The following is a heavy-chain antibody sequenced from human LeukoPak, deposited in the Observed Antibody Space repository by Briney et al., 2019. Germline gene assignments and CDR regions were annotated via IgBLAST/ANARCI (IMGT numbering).Heavy chain of an antibody. V-gene: IGHV4-39*01. Sequence: SETLSLTCTVSGYSISSNSYYWGWIRQPPGKGLEWIGSIYYSGSTYYNPSLKSRVTISVDTSKNQFSLKLSSVTAADTAVYYRARTRYYYNSRSYGAPYYFDYWGQGTLVTVSS. J-gene: IGHJ4*02. CDR1: GYSISSNSYY. CDR3: ARTRYYYNSRSYGAPYYFDY. CDR2: IYYSGST. D-gene: IGHD3-10*01.